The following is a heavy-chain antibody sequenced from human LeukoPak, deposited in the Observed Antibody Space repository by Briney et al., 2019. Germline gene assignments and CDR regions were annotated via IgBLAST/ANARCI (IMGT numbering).Heavy chain of an antibody. V-gene: IGHV3-23*01. CDR2: ISGSGGST. J-gene: IGHJ6*02. Sequence: TGGSLRLSCAASGFTFSSYAMSWVRQAPGKGLEWVSGISGSGGSTYYADSVKGRFTISRDNAKNSLYLQMNSLRAEDTAVYYCASAVGRSYYGDYYYYGMDVWGQGTTVTVSS. CDR1: GFTFSSYA. D-gene: IGHD1-26*01. CDR3: ASAVGRSYYGDYYYYGMDV.